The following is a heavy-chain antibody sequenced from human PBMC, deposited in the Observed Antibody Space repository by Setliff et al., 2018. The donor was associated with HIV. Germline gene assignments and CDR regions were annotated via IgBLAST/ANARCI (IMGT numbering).Heavy chain of an antibody. D-gene: IGHD2-15*01. Sequence: GGSLRLSCAASGFTVSDTHMTWVRQAPGKGLEWVSFIYSDGRTYYAESVKGRFTISRDNANNSLFLQMNSLRAEDTAVYYCAKGIKWLAPWGQGTPVTVSS. V-gene: IGHV3-66*01. CDR2: IYSDGRT. CDR3: AKGIKWLAP. CDR1: GFTVSDTH. J-gene: IGHJ5*02.